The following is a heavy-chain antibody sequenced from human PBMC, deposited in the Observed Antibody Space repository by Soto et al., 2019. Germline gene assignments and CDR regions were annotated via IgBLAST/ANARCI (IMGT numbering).Heavy chain of an antibody. CDR3: ARDRYYDSSGYRSDFDY. CDR2: IFYSDNT. CDR1: GGSISTYY. V-gene: IGHV4-59*01. D-gene: IGHD3-22*01. Sequence: SETLSLTCTVSGGSISTYYWSWIRQSPGKGLEWIGYIFYSDNTNYNPSLKSRVTISVDTSKNQFSLKLSSVTAVDTAVYYCARDRYYDSSGYRSDFDYWGQGTLVTVSS. J-gene: IGHJ4*02.